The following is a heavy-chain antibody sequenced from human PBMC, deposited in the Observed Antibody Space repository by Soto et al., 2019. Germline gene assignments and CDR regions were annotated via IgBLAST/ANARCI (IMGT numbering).Heavy chain of an antibody. CDR2: INAGNGNT. CDR3: ARGSIAVPKIYYYYYMDF. D-gene: IGHD6-6*01. Sequence: QVQLVQSGAEVKKPGVSVKVSCKASGYTFSTYAMHWVRQAPGQRLEWMGWINAGNGNTKYSQKFQGRVTITRDTSASTAYMELSSLRSEDTAMYYCARGSIAVPKIYYYYYMDFWGKGTTVTVSS. J-gene: IGHJ6*03. V-gene: IGHV1-3*01. CDR1: GYTFSTYA.